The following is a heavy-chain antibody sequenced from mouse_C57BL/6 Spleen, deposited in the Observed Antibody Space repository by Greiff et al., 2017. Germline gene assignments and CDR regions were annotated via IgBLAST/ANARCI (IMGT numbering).Heavy chain of an antibody. CDR1: GYTFTSYW. CDR3: AFYDYDTRGYFDY. Sequence: LQQPGAELVKPGASVKMSCKASGYTFTSYWITWVKQRPGQGLEWIGDIYPGSGSTNYNEKFKSKATLTVDTSSSTAYMQLSSLTSEDSAVYYCAFYDYDTRGYFDYWGQGTTLTVSS. V-gene: IGHV1-55*01. D-gene: IGHD2-4*01. J-gene: IGHJ2*01. CDR2: IYPGSGST.